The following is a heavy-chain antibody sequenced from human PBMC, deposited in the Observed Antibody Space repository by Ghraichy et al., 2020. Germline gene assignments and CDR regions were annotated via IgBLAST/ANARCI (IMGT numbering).Heavy chain of an antibody. J-gene: IGHJ3*02. CDR1: GGSISSYY. CDR3: ARDPLYDSSGYYPGAFDI. CDR2: IYTSGST. Sequence: SETLSLTCTVSGGSISSYYWSWIRQPAGKGLEWIGRIYTSGSTNYNPSLKSRVTMSVDTSKNQFSLKLSSVTAADTAVYYCARDPLYDSSGYYPGAFDIWGQGTMVTVSS. V-gene: IGHV4-4*07. D-gene: IGHD3-22*01.